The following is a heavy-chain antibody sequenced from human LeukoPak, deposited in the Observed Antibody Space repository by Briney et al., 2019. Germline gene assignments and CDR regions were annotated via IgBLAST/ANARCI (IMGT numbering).Heavy chain of an antibody. V-gene: IGHV3-23*01. CDR1: GFIFSVYA. CDR2: IIGSGGST. D-gene: IGHD2-2*01. J-gene: IGHJ4*02. Sequence: PGGSLRLSCAASGFIFSVYAMSWVRQAPGKGLEWVSVIIGSGGSTYYADSVKGRFTISRDNSKNTLYLQMNSLRAEDTAVYYCAKAPPSSWTPFDYWGQGTLVTVSS. CDR3: AKAPPSSWTPFDY.